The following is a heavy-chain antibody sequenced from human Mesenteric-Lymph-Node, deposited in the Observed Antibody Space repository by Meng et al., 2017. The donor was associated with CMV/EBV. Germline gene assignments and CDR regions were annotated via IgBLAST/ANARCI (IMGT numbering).Heavy chain of an antibody. CDR3: AKDRVLATRGSSFANLYYYGMDV. CDR1: GFTFSSYA. CDR2: ISGSGGST. D-gene: IGHD4-23*01. J-gene: IGHJ6*02. Sequence: GASLKISCAASGFTFSSYAMSWVRQAPGKGLEWVSAISGSGGSTYYADSVKGRFTISRDNSRNTVSLQMDSLRAEDTALYYCAKDRVLATRGSSFANLYYYGMDVWGQGTTVTVSS. V-gene: IGHV3-23*01.